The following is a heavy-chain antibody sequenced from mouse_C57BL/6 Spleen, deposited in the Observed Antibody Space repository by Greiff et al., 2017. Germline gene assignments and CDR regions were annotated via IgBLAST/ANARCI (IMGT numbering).Heavy chain of an antibody. Sequence: VQLQQSGPELVKPGASVKMSCKASGYTFTDYYMHWVKQKPGKGLEWIGAIYPGSGDTYYNEKFKGKATLTADTSSSTAYMQLSSLTSEDSAVYFCSSSLCPPGFAYWGQGTLVTVSA. CDR2: YPGSGDTY. V-gene: IGHV1-83*01. J-gene: IGHJ3*01. CDR3: SSLCPPGFAY. CDR1: YTFTDYYM.